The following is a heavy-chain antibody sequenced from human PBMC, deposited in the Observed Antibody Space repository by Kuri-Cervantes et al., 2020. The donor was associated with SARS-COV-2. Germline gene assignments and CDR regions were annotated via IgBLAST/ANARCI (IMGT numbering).Heavy chain of an antibody. V-gene: IGHV3-49*04. CDR2: IRSKAYGGTT. D-gene: IGHD3-3*01. Sequence: GGSLRLSCAASGFTVSSNYMSWVRQAPGKGLEWVGFIRSKAYGGTTEYAASVKGRFTISRDDSKSIAYLQMNSLKTEDTAVYYCTGNDFWSGYSYSWGQGTLVTVSS. CDR3: TGNDFWSGYSYS. J-gene: IGHJ4*02. CDR1: GFTVSSNY.